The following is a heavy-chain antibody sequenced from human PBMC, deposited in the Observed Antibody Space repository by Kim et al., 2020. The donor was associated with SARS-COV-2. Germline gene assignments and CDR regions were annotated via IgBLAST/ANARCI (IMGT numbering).Heavy chain of an antibody. D-gene: IGHD1-1*01. Sequence: SETLSLTCTVSGGSISSYYWSWIRQPPGKGLEWIGYIYYSGSTNYNPSLKSRVTISVDTSKNQFSLKLSSVTAADTAVYYCARASRVTERRPLIDIWGQGTMVTVSS. V-gene: IGHV4-59*13. CDR3: ARASRVTERRPLIDI. CDR2: IYYSGST. CDR1: GGSISSYY. J-gene: IGHJ3*02.